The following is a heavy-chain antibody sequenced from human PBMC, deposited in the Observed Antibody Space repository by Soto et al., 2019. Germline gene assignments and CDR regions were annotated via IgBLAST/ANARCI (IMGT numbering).Heavy chain of an antibody. CDR2: ISSSGSTI. CDR3: ARIRGYSYVLDV. J-gene: IGHJ6*02. D-gene: IGHD5-18*01. CDR1: GFTFSSYE. V-gene: IGHV3-48*03. Sequence: LRLSCAASGFTFSSYEMNWVRQAPGKGLEWVSYISSSGSTIYYADSVKGRFTISRDNAKNSLYLQMNSLRAEDTAVYYCARIRGYSYVLDVWGQGTTVTVSS.